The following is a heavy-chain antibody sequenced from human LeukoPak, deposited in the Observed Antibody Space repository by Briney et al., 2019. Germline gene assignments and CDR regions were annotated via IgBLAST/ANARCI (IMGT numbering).Heavy chain of an antibody. J-gene: IGHJ3*02. CDR1: GFTFSSYA. Sequence: GGSLRLSCAASGFTFSSYAMSWVRQAPGKGLEWVSAISGSGGSTYYADSVKGRFTISRDNSKNTLYLQMNSLRAEDTAVYYCAKVGPYYYDSSGPVAFDIWGQGTMVTVSS. V-gene: IGHV3-23*01. CDR3: AKVGPYYYDSSGPVAFDI. CDR2: ISGSGGST. D-gene: IGHD3-22*01.